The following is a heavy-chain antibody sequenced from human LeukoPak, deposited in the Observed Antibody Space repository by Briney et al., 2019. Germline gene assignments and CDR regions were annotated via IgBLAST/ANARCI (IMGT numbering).Heavy chain of an antibody. V-gene: IGHV3-23*01. CDR3: AKTSGYPYYFDY. J-gene: IGHJ4*02. Sequence: GGSLRLSCEAFGFTFVSYAMSWVRQAPGKGLEWVSAISGGGGSTNYADSVKGRFTISRDNSKNTLYLQMNSLRAEDTAVYYCAKTSGYPYYFDYWGQGTLVTVSS. CDR2: ISGGGGST. D-gene: IGHD3-22*01. CDR1: GFTFVSYA.